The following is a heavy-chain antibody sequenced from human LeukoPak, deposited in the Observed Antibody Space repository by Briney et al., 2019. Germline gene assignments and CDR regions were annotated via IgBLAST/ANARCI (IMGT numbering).Heavy chain of an antibody. CDR3: ARDPSGSYILFDI. CDR2: IYTGGSI. Sequence: SETLSLTCTVSGGSISSYYWGWIRQPAGKGLEWIGRIYTGGSINYNPSLKSRVTMSVDTSKNQFSLKLSSVTAADTAVYYCARDPSGSYILFDIWGQGTMVTVSS. V-gene: IGHV4-4*07. CDR1: GGSISSYY. D-gene: IGHD1-26*01. J-gene: IGHJ3*02.